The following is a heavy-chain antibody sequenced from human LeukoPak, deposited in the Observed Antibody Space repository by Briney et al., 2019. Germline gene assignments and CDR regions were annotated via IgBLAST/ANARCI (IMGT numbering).Heavy chain of an antibody. CDR1: GYTFTDYY. J-gene: IGHJ5*02. CDR2: ISAYNGNT. Sequence: ASVKVSCKASGYTFTDYYMHWVRQAPGQGLEWMGWISAYNGNTNYAQKLQGRVTMTTDTSTSTAYMELRSLRSDDTAVYYCARDKRGGSWDPWGQGTLVTVSS. V-gene: IGHV1-18*04. D-gene: IGHD3-10*01. CDR3: ARDKRGGSWDP.